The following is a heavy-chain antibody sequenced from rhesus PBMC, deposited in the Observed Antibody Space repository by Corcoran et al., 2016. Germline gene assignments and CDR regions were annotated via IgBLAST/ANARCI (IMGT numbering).Heavy chain of an antibody. D-gene: IGHD1-38*01. J-gene: IGHJ4*01. CDR3: AREIHPIHLFDY. CDR1: GGSISDDYY. Sequence: QVQLQESGPGLVKPSETLSLTCAVSGGSISDDYYWSWIRQPPGKGLEWIGYIYGSGGGTNYNPSLNNRVTISIDTSKNQFSLKLSSVTAADTAVYYCAREIHPIHLFDYWGQGVLVTVSS. V-gene: IGHV4-106*01. CDR2: IYGSGGGT.